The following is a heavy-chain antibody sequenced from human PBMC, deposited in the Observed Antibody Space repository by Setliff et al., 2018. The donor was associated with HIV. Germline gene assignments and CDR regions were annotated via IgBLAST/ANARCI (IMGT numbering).Heavy chain of an antibody. Sequence: PGESLKISCKASGYSFTSHWIAWVRQLPGEALEWIAIIYPSDSDIKYSPSFQGQVTIAADKSINTAYLQWSSLKASDTAMYYCVRPLGRSSSQGWFDPWGQGTLVTVSS. CDR2: IYPSDSDI. D-gene: IGHD6-6*01. CDR3: VRPLGRSSSQGWFDP. V-gene: IGHV5-51*01. CDR1: GYSFTSHW. J-gene: IGHJ5*02.